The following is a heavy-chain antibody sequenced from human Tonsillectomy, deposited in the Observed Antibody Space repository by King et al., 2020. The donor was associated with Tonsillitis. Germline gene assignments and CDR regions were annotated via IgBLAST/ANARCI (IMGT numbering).Heavy chain of an antibody. CDR2: INPSGTT. J-gene: IGHJ5*02. V-gene: IGHV4-34*01. Sequence: VQLQQWGAGLLKPSETLSLTCGVYGGSFSGHYWSWIRQPPGKGLEWIGEINPSGTTNYNPSLKSRVTISRDMSNNQFSLDLTSVTAADTAVYYCATGGTWPTRVDPWGQGTLVTVSS. CDR3: ATGGTWPTRVDP. CDR1: GGSFSGHY.